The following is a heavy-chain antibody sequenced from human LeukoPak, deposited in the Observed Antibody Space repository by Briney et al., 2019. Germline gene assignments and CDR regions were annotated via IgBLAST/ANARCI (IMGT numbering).Heavy chain of an antibody. CDR1: GGSFSGYY. V-gene: IGHV4-34*01. CDR2: INHSGST. D-gene: IGHD3-16*01. J-gene: IGHJ5*02. Sequence: SETLSLICAVYGGSFSGYYWSWIRQPPGKGLEWIGEINHSGSTNYNPSLKSRVTISVDTSKNQFSLKLNSVTAADTAVYYCARAWLTNWFDPWGQGTLVTVSS. CDR3: ARAWLTNWFDP.